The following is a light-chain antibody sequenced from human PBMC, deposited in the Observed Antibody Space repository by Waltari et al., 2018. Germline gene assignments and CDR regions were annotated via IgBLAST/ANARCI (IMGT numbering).Light chain of an antibody. J-gene: IGLJ3*02. CDR2: QDT. Sequence: SYAVTQPPSVSVSPGQTASITCSGDELKSRYVYWYQHKPGQSPILLIFQDTKRPSGIPVRFSGFISGNTATLTVSETQAMDEADYYCQTWDTRTTRVFGTGTKLTVL. CDR3: QTWDTRTTRV. V-gene: IGLV3-1*01. CDR1: ELKSRY.